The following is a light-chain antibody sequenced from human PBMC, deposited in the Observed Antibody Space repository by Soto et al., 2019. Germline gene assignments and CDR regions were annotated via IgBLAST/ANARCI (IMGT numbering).Light chain of an antibody. CDR3: CSYAGSSTYV. Sequence: QSALTQPAAVSGSPGQSITISSTGSSREVGSYNLVSWYQQHPGKAPKLRMYEGSKRPSGDSNRFSGSKSGNTASLTISGLQAEDEADYYCCSYAGSSTYVFGSGTKVTVL. V-gene: IGLV2-23*01. J-gene: IGLJ1*01. CDR1: SREVGSYNL. CDR2: EGS.